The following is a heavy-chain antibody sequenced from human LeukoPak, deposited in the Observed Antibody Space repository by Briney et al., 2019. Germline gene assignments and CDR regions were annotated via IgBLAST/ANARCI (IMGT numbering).Heavy chain of an antibody. CDR3: ARGKRAYDSYGMDV. J-gene: IGHJ6*02. CDR2: ISSSGSTI. V-gene: IGHV3-48*04. Sequence: PGGSLRLSCTASGFTFSSYSMNWVRQAPGKGLEWVSYISSSGSTIYYADSVKGRFTISRDNAKNSLYLQMNSLRAEDTAVYYCARGKRAYDSYGMDVWGQGTTVTVFS. CDR1: GFTFSSYS.